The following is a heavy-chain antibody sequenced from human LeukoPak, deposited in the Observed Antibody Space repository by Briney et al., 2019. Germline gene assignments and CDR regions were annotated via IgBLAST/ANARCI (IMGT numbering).Heavy chain of an antibody. Sequence: SETLSLTCTVSGGSISSYYWSWIRQPPGKGLEWIGYIYYSGSTNYNPSLKSRVTISVDTSKNQFSLKLSSVTAADTAVYYCAKAVVPVISQHYFDYWGQGILVTVSS. CDR1: GGSISSYY. CDR2: IYYSGST. J-gene: IGHJ4*02. CDR3: AKAVVPVISQHYFDY. V-gene: IGHV4-59*01. D-gene: IGHD3-22*01.